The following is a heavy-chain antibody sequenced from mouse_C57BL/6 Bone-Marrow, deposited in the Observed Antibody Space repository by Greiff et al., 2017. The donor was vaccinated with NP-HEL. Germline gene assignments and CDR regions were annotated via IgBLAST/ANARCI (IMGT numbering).Heavy chain of an antibody. CDR2: IYPRSGNT. CDR1: GYTFTSYG. V-gene: IGHV1-81*01. CDR3: ARFYYYGSSSAWFAY. Sequence: VKLQESGAELARPGASVKLSCKASGYTFTSYGISWVKQRTGQGLEWIGEIYPRSGNTYYNEKFKGKATLTADKSSSTAYMELRSLTSEDSAVYFCARFYYYGSSSAWFAYWGRGTLVTVSA. J-gene: IGHJ3*01. D-gene: IGHD1-1*01.